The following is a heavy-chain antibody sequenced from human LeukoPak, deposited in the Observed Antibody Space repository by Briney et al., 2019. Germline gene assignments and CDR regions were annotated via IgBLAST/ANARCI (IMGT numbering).Heavy chain of an antibody. Sequence: SETLSLTCTVSGGSISSYYWSWIRQPPGKGLDWIGYIYYSGSTNYNPSLKSRVTISVDTSKNQFSLKLSSVTAAETAVYYCARVMAAASYYFDYWGQGTLVTVSS. CDR3: ARVMAAASYYFDY. J-gene: IGHJ4*02. CDR1: GGSISSYY. CDR2: IYYSGST. D-gene: IGHD2-15*01. V-gene: IGHV4-59*01.